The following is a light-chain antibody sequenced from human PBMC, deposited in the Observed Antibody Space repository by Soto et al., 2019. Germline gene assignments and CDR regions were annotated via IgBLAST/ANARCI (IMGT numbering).Light chain of an antibody. V-gene: IGKV2-28*01. CDR3: MQALQTPYT. CDR1: QRLLHSNGYHF. J-gene: IGKJ2*01. Sequence: EIVMTQSPPSLTVTPGEPASISCRSSQRLLHSNGYHFLDWYLQKPGQSPQLLIYLGSYRASGVPDRVSGSGAGTDFTLKITRVEAEDVGIYYCMQALQTPYTFGQGTKLEIK. CDR2: LGS.